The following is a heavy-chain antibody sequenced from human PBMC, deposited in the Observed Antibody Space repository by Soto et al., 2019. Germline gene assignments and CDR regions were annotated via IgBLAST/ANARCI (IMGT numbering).Heavy chain of an antibody. Sequence: GGSLRLSCATSGFTFSTYAMHWVRQAPGKGLEHVSAISSNGRSTYYANSVKGRFTISRDNSKNTLYLQVDSLRAEDMAVYYCARDRCTNGVCYAPSDYWGQGTLVTVSS. CDR1: GFTFSTYA. CDR3: ARDRCTNGVCYAPSDY. J-gene: IGHJ4*02. CDR2: ISSNGRST. V-gene: IGHV3-64*01. D-gene: IGHD2-8*01.